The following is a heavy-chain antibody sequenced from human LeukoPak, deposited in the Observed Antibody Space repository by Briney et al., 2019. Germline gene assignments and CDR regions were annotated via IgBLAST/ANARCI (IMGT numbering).Heavy chain of an antibody. Sequence: ASVKVSCKASGYTFTSYGISWVRQAPGQGLAWMGWISAYNGNTNYAQKLQGRVTMTTDTSTSTAYMELRSLRSDDTAVYYCARNYFDSGSYKLDPGGQGTLAIVSA. CDR2: ISAYNGNT. CDR1: GYTFTSYG. J-gene: IGHJ5*02. V-gene: IGHV1-18*01. CDR3: ARNYFDSGSYKLDP. D-gene: IGHD3-10*01.